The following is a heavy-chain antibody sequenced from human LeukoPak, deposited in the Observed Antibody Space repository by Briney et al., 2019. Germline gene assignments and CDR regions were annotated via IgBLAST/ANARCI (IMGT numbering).Heavy chain of an antibody. V-gene: IGHV4-61*02. CDR1: GGSISSGSYY. J-gene: IGHJ4*02. D-gene: IGHD6-6*01. CDR2: IYTSGST. Sequence: PSETLSLTCTVSGGSISSGSYYWSWIRQPAGKGLEWIGRIYTSGSTNYNPSLKSRVTISVDTSKNQFSLKLSSVTAADTAVYYCARTRIAAFYYFDYWGQGTLVTVSS. CDR3: ARTRIAAFYYFDY.